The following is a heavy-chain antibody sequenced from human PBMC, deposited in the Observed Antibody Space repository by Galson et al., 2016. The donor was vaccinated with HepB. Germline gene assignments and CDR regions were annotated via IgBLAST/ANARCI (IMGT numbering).Heavy chain of an antibody. Sequence: LRLSCAASGFTVSSTYMTWVRQAPGKGLEWVSLISYGGTTYYAESVKGRFTISRDNSNNILYLQMNSLRAEDTAGYYCVRAPALPAPSPWGHGTLVPVSS. D-gene: IGHD2-2*02. V-gene: IGHV3-53*01. J-gene: IGHJ5*02. CDR1: GFTVSSTY. CDR3: VRAPALPAPSP. CDR2: ISYGGTT.